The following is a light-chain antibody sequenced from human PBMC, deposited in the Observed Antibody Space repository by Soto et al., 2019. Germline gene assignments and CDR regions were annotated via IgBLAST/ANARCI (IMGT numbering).Light chain of an antibody. CDR2: GAS. CDR1: QSVSSSY. V-gene: IGKV3-20*01. Sequence: EIVLTQSPGTLSLSPGERPTLSCRASQSVSSSYLAWYQWKPGQAPGLLVYGASSRATGIPDRFSGSGSGADFSLTISRLESEDFAVYFRPQYGSSRTFGQGTKV. CDR3: PQYGSSRT. J-gene: IGKJ1*01.